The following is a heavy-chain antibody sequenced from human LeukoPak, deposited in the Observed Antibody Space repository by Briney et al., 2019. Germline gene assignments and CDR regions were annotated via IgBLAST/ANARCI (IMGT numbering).Heavy chain of an antibody. D-gene: IGHD5-12*01. CDR2: IIPIFGTA. J-gene: IGHJ4*02. CDR3: ARDSGSYSGYDTFDY. Sequence: ASVKVSCKASGGTVISYAIRWVGQAPGQGVEWMGGIIPIFGTANYAQKFQGRVTITADESTSTAYMELSSLRSEDTAVYYCARDSGSYSGYDTFDYWGQGTLVTVSS. V-gene: IGHV1-69*01. CDR1: GGTVISYA.